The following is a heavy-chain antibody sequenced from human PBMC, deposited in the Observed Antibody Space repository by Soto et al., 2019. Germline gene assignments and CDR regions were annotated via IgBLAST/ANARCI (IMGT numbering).Heavy chain of an antibody. D-gene: IGHD3-10*01. CDR3: AKDRGIYGHGGLDY. Sequence: EVQLLESGGGLVQPGGSLRLSCAASGFTFSNYAMSWVRQAPGKGLEWVSGISGNGGSAYYADSVKGRFTISRDNSKNTQYLQMNSLRADDTAVYYCAKDRGIYGHGGLDYWGQGTLVTVSS. J-gene: IGHJ4*02. CDR1: GFTFSNYA. V-gene: IGHV3-23*01. CDR2: ISGNGGSA.